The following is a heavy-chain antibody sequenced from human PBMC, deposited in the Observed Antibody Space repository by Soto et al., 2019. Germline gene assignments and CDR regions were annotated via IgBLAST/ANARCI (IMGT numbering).Heavy chain of an antibody. J-gene: IGHJ4*02. Sequence: ASVKVSCKASGYTFTSYAMHWVRQAPGQRLEWMGWINAGNGNTKYSQKFQGRVTITRDTSASTAYMELSSVRSEDTAVYYCARGLGLYYFDYWGQGTLVTVSS. CDR2: INAGNGNT. CDR3: ARGLGLYYFDY. CDR1: GYTFTSYA. V-gene: IGHV1-3*01. D-gene: IGHD1-26*01.